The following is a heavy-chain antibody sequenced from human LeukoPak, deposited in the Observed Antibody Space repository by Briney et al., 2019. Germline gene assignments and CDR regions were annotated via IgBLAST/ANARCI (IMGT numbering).Heavy chain of an antibody. V-gene: IGHV3-66*01. Sequence: GGSLRLSCAASGFTVSSNYMSWVRQAPGKGLEWVSVIYSGGSTYYADSVKGRFTISRDDSKNTLYLQMNSLRAEDTAVYYCAREYFRIIDYWGQGTLVTVSS. D-gene: IGHD3-10*02. CDR2: IYSGGST. J-gene: IGHJ4*02. CDR3: AREYFRIIDY. CDR1: GFTVSSNY.